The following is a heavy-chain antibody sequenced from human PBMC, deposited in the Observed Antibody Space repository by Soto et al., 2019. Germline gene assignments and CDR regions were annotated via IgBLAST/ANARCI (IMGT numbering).Heavy chain of an antibody. CDR3: SVTGVSEVDY. J-gene: IGHJ4*02. V-gene: IGHV1-2*02. Sequence: ASVKVSCKTSGYTFSGFYIHWVRQAPGQGLESMGWIYPDSGSTDYAQKFQGRVTMTRDTSISTAYMELSRLRSDDTAVHYRSVTGVSEVDYCGQGTLVTVSS. D-gene: IGHD2-8*01. CDR2: IYPDSGST. CDR1: GYTFSGFY.